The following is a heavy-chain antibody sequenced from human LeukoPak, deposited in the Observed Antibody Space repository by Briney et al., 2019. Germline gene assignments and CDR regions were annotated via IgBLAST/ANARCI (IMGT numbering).Heavy chain of an antibody. J-gene: IGHJ3*02. CDR2: IKQDGSEK. V-gene: IGHV3-7*05. D-gene: IGHD4-23*01. CDR1: GFTFSRYW. CDR3: ARVDVVTVGKNAFDI. Sequence: PGGSLRLSCAASGFTFSRYWMTWVRQAPGKGLEWVATIKQDGSEKYYVDSVKGRFTISRDNAKNSLYLQMNSLRDEDTAVYYCARVDVVTVGKNAFDIWGQGTMVTVSS.